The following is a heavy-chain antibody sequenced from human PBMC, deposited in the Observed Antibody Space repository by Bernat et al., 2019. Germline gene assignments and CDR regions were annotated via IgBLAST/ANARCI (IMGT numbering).Heavy chain of an antibody. CDR1: GGSISSYY. CDR3: ARGGSSPTYYYYYGMDV. CDR2: IYYSGST. V-gene: IGHV4-59*08. J-gene: IGHJ6*02. Sequence: QVQLQESGPGLVKPSETLSLTCTVSGGSISSYYWSWIRQPPGKGLEWIGYIYYSGSTNYNPSLKSRGTISVDTSKNQFSLKLSAVTAADTAVYYCARGGSSPTYYYYYGMDVWGQGTTVTVSS. D-gene: IGHD6-13*01.